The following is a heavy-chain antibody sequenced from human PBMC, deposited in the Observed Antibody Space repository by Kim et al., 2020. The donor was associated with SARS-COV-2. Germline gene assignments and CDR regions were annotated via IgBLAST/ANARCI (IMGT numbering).Heavy chain of an antibody. CDR3: AKDLNGFIPD. CDR1: GFTFSSYA. Sequence: GGSLRLSCAASGFTFSSYAMHWVRQAPGKGLEWVAVIWYDGSNKYYADSVKGRFTISRDNSKNTLYLQMNSLRAEDTAVYYCAKDLNGFIPDWGQGTLVTVSS. J-gene: IGHJ4*02. V-gene: IGHV3-33*06. D-gene: IGHD2-21*01. CDR2: IWYDGSNK.